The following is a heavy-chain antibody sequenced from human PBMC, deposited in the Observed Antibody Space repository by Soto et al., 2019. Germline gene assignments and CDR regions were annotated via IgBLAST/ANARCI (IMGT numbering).Heavy chain of an antibody. CDR2: ISYDGSNK. CDR3: ARDLFPSVIVVVYGMDV. Sequence: PGGSLRLSCAASGFTFSSYAMHWVRQAPGKGLEWVAVISYDGSNKYYADSVKGRFTISRDNSKNTLYLQMNSLRAEDTAVYYCARDLFPSVIVVVYGMDVWGQGTTVTVSS. CDR1: GFTFSSYA. V-gene: IGHV3-30-3*01. J-gene: IGHJ6*02. D-gene: IGHD3-22*01.